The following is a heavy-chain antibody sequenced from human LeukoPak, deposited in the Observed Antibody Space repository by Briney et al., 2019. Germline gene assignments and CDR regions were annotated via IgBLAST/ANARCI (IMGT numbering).Heavy chain of an antibody. CDR1: GFTFSSYA. J-gene: IGHJ4*02. V-gene: IGHV3-23*01. Sequence: GGSLRLSCAASGFTFSSYAMSWVRQAPGKGLEWVSAISGSGGSTYYADSVKGRFTISRDNAKNTLYLRMNSLRAEDTAVYYCARRSSGSPPYYFGYWGQGTLVTVSS. CDR2: ISGSGGST. CDR3: ARRSSGSPPYYFGY. D-gene: IGHD1-26*01.